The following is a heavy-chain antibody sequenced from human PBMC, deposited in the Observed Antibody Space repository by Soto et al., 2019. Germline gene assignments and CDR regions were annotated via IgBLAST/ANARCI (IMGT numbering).Heavy chain of an antibody. CDR1: GYRFTSYW. CDR2: IYPGDSDA. D-gene: IGHD4-4*01. V-gene: IGHV5-51*01. J-gene: IGHJ5*02. CDR3: ARQLGHDYINNWFDP. Sequence: PGESLKISCKGSGYRFTSYWIAWVRQMPGKGLEWMGIIYPGDSDARYSPSFQGQVTISVDKSISTAYLQWSSLKASDTAIYYCARQLGHDYINNWFDPWGQGTLVTLSS.